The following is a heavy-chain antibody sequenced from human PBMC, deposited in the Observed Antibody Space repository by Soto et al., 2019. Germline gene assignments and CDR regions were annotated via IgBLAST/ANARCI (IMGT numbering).Heavy chain of an antibody. CDR3: ARTVGSGSPDFDY. V-gene: IGHV4-59*12. Sequence: PSETLSLTCTVSDGSISNYYWSWIRQPPGKGLEWIGYIFYSGITNYNPSLKSRVTISVDTSNNQFSLRLTSVTAADTAVYYCARTVGSGSPDFDYWGQGTLVTVSS. CDR2: IFYSGIT. CDR1: DGSISNYY. D-gene: IGHD3-10*01. J-gene: IGHJ4*02.